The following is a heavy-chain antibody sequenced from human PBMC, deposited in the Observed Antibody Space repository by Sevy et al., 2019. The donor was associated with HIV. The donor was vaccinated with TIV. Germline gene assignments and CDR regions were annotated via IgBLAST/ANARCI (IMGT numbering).Heavy chain of an antibody. J-gene: IGHJ4*02. CDR2: IRSKAYGGTT. V-gene: IGHV3-49*03. CDR1: GFTFGDYA. D-gene: IGHD5-12*01. CDR3: TRDWREGVDIVATFIRPDY. Sequence: GGSLRLSCTASGFTFGDYAMSWFRQAPGKGLEWVGFIRSKAYGGTTEYAASVKGRFTISRDDSKSIAYLQMNSLKTEDTAVYYCTRDWREGVDIVATFIRPDYWGQGTLVTVSS.